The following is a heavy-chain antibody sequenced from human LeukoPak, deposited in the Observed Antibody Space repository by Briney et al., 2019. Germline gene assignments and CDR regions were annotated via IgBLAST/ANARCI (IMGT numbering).Heavy chain of an antibody. CDR1: GFTFNGYW. D-gene: IGHD3-22*01. Sequence: GGSLRLSCAASGFTFNGYWMSWVRQAPGKGLEWVANIKEDGSAQYYVGSVKGRFTISRDNAKNSLNLQMNSLRAEDTAVYYCAREGDDSSGYYYFDYWGQGTLVTVSS. CDR3: AREGDDSSGYYYFDY. V-gene: IGHV3-7*01. CDR2: IKEDGSAQ. J-gene: IGHJ4*02.